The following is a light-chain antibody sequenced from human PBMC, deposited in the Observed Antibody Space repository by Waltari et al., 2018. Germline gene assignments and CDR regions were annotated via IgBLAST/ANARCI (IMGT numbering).Light chain of an antibody. Sequence: EVVLTQSPATLSVSPGESATLSCRASQYVNIHLDWYQQKPGHAPRLLIYAASTRATGVPARFSGSGSGTDFTLTISSLQSEDFAVYYCQQYNDWPRTFGLGTKVEIK. CDR3: QQYNDWPRT. V-gene: IGKV3-15*01. J-gene: IGKJ1*01. CDR2: AAS. CDR1: QYVNIH.